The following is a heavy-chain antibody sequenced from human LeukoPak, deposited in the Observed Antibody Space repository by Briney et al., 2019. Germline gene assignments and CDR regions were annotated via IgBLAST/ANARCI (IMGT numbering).Heavy chain of an antibody. Sequence: GASVKVSCKASGHTFSGHYMHWVRQAPGQGLEWMGWINPNSGGTNYAQKFQGRVTMTRDTSISTAYMDLSRLTSDDTAVYYCARGEGRGILTGYIKWGQGTLVTVSS. CDR1: GHTFSGHY. CDR2: INPNSGGT. V-gene: IGHV1-2*02. D-gene: IGHD3-9*01. J-gene: IGHJ1*01. CDR3: ARGEGRGILTGYIK.